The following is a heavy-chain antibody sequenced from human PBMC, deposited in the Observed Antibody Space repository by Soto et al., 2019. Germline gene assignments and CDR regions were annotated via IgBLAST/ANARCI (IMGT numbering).Heavy chain of an antibody. D-gene: IGHD6-19*01. CDR3: ASGSGPSGLEFDY. Sequence: SETLSLTCAVYGGSFSCYYWSWIRQPPGKGLEWIGEINHSGSTNYNPSLKSRVTISVDTSKNQFSLKLSSVTAADTAVYYCASGSGPSGLEFDYWGQGTLVTVSS. CDR1: GGSFSCYY. CDR2: INHSGST. J-gene: IGHJ4*02. V-gene: IGHV4-34*01.